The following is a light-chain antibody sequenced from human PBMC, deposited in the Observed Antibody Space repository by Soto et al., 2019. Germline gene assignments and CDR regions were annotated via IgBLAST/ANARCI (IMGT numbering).Light chain of an antibody. CDR2: GAS. J-gene: IGKJ4*01. V-gene: IGKV3-20*01. Sequence: IVMTQSPATLSVSPGERATLSCRASQTISGNLAWYQQKPGQAPRLLIYGASSRATGIPDRFSGSGSATDFTLTISRLEPEDSAVYYCQQYGSTPLTFGGGTKVDIK. CDR3: QQYGSTPLT. CDR1: QTISGN.